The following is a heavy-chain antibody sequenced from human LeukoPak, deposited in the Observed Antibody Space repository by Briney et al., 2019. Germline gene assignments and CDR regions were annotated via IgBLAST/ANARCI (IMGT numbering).Heavy chain of an antibody. CDR2: IRYDGSNK. Sequence: GGSLRLSCAASGFTFSSYGMHWVRQAPGKGLEWVAFIRYDGSNKYYADSVKGRFTISRDNSKNTLYLHVNSLRPEDTAVYYCARALKDVADAFDIWGQGTMVTVSS. V-gene: IGHV3-30*02. D-gene: IGHD2-15*01. CDR3: ARALKDVADAFDI. J-gene: IGHJ3*02. CDR1: GFTFSSYG.